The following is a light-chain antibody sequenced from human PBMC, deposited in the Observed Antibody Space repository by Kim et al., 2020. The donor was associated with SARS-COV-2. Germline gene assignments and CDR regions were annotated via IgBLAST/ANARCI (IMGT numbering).Light chain of an antibody. Sequence: PGETATLSCRASRSVSSNYLAWYQPTPGQAPRLLIYGASSRATGIPDRFSGSGSGTDFTLTITRLEPEDFAVYYCQQYSSSPATFGQGTKVDIK. CDR2: GAS. CDR1: RSVSSNY. J-gene: IGKJ1*01. V-gene: IGKV3-20*01. CDR3: QQYSSSPAT.